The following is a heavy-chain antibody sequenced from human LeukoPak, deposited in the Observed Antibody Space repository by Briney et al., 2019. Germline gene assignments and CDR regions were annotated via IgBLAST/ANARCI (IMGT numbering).Heavy chain of an antibody. J-gene: IGHJ4*02. Sequence: GGSLRLSCAASGFILTSHNMNWVRQAPGKGLEWVSSISTSSDFIYYADSLKGRFTISRDNAKNSLFLRMDSLRADDTAVYYCAKYNYYGSGSYYNDFDYWGQGTLVTVSS. CDR3: AKYNYYGSGSYYNDFDY. CDR1: GFILTSHN. D-gene: IGHD3-10*01. V-gene: IGHV3-21*01. CDR2: ISTSSDFI.